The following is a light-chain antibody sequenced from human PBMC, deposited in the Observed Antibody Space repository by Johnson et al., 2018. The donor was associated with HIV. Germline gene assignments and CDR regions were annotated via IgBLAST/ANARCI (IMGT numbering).Light chain of an antibody. CDR3: VTWDSSLVVYV. CDR1: SSNIGNNY. V-gene: IGLV1-51*01. CDR2: DNN. J-gene: IGLJ1*01. Sequence: QSVLTQPPSVSAAPGQKVTISCSGRSSNIGNNYVSWYQQLPGKAPKLFIFDNNKRPSGIPDRFSGSKSGTSATLGITGLQTGDEADYYCVTWDSSLVVYVFGTGTKVTVL.